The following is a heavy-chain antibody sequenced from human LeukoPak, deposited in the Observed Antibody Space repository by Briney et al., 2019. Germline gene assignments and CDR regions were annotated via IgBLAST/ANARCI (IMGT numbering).Heavy chain of an antibody. CDR3: ARAGYSSSWHLGHYYGMDV. J-gene: IGHJ6*02. V-gene: IGHV4-34*01. Sequence: GSLRLSCAASGFTFSSYSMNWVRQAPGKGLEWIGEINHSGSTNYNPSLKSRVTISVDTSKNQFSLKLSSVTAADTAVYYCARAGYSSSWHLGHYYGMDVWGQGTTVAVSS. CDR1: GFTFSSYS. CDR2: INHSGST. D-gene: IGHD6-13*01.